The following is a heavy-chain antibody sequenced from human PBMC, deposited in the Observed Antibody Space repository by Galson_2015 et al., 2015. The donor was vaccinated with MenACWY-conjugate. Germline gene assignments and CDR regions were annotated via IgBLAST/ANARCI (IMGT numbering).Heavy chain of an antibody. CDR2: ISGGGGTT. J-gene: IGHJ6*03. D-gene: IGHD3-16*01. Sequence: SLRLSCVASGFTFSSYAMTWVRQAPGKGLEWVSSISGGGGTTYYADSVKGRFTISRDNSKNTLYLQMNSLRAEDTAVYYCAKVRGGYDYPDRYYYYYMDVWGKGTTVTVSS. V-gene: IGHV3-23*01. CDR1: GFTFSSYA. CDR3: AKVRGGYDYPDRYYYYYMDV.